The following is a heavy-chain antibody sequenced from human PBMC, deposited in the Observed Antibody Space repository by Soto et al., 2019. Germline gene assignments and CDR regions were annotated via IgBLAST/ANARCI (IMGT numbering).Heavy chain of an antibody. J-gene: IGHJ3*02. V-gene: IGHV3-30*03. Sequence: QVQLVESGGGVVQPGRSLRLSCAASGFTFSSYGMHWVRQAPGKGLEWVAVISYDGSNKYYADSVKGRFTISRDNSKNTLYLQMNSLRAEDTAVYYCARGDYVDTAIAFDIWGQGTMVTVSS. CDR2: ISYDGSNK. CDR3: ARGDYVDTAIAFDI. D-gene: IGHD4-17*01. CDR1: GFTFSSYG.